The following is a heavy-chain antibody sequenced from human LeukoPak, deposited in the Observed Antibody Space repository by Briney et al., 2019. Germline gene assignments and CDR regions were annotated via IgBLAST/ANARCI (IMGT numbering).Heavy chain of an antibody. CDR2: IYTSGST. CDR3: AQQLVPGWYFDL. J-gene: IGHJ2*01. Sequence: SETLSLTCTVSGGSISSGSDYWSWVRQPAGKGLEWIGRIYTSGSTNYNPSLKSRVTISVDTSKNQFSLKLSSVTAADTAVYYCAQQLVPGWYFDLWGRGTLVTVPS. V-gene: IGHV4-61*02. D-gene: IGHD6-13*01. CDR1: GGSISSGSDY.